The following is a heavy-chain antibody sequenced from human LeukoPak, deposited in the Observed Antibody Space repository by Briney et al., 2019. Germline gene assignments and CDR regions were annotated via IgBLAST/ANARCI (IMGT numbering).Heavy chain of an antibody. D-gene: IGHD1-26*01. J-gene: IGHJ3*02. CDR1: GFTFSTFA. V-gene: IGHV3-23*01. CDR3: ATISGSFWYDAFHM. CDR2: IFPSGGEI. Sequence: GGSLRLSCAASGFTFSTFAMIWVRQPPGKGLEWVSSIFPSGGEIHYADSVRGRFTISRDNSKSTLSLQMNSLRAEDTAIYYCATISGSFWYDAFHMWGQGTMVTVSS.